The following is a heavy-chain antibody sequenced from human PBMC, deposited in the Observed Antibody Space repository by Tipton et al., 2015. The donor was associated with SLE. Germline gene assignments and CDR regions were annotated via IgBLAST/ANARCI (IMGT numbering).Heavy chain of an antibody. J-gene: IGHJ4*02. CDR2: ISSSSSYI. Sequence: SLRLSCAASGFTFSSYWMSWVRQAPGKGLEWVSSISSSSSYIYYADSVKGRFTISRDNAKNSLYLQMNSLRAEDTAVYYCARDGGESSSWTYYFDYWGQGTLVTVSS. V-gene: IGHV3-21*01. CDR3: ARDGGESSSWTYYFDY. CDR1: GFTFSSYW. D-gene: IGHD6-13*01.